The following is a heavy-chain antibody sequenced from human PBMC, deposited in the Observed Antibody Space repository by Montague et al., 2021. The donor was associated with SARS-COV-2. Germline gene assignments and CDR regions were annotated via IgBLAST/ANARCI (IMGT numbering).Heavy chain of an antibody. CDR2: ISHNGST. CDR1: GGSLSGYY. J-gene: IGHJ6*02. CDR3: ARVPYRLLFVPRYYGMDV. V-gene: IGHV4-34*01. Sequence: ETLSLTCAVYGGSLSGYYWSWIRQPPGEGLEWIAEISHNGSTSYNPSLKSRVTISVDTSKNQFSLKLSSATAADTAVYYCARVPYRLLFVPRYYGMDVWGQGTTVTVSS. D-gene: IGHD2-2*01.